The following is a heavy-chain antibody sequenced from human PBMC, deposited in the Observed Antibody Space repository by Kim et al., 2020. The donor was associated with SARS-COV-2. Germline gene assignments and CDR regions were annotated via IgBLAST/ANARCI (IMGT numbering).Heavy chain of an antibody. J-gene: IGHJ4*02. CDR1: GGTFSSYA. CDR2: IIPIFGTA. V-gene: IGHV1-69*13. Sequence: SVKVSCKASGGTFSSYAISWVRQAPGQGLEWMGGIIPIFGTANYAQKFQGRVTITADESTSTAYMELSSLRSEDTAVYYCARGRVVPAAIPHSGYCTNGVCSRRGDWGFGDFDYWGQGTLVTVSS. D-gene: IGHD2-8*01. CDR3: ARGRVVPAAIPHSGYCTNGVCSRRGDWGFGDFDY.